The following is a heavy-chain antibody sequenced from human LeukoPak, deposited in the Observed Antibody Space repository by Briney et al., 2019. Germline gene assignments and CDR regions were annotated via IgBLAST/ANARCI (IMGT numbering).Heavy chain of an antibody. CDR3: ATHKANYYYYYYMDV. CDR2: IIPIFGTA. CDR1: GGTFSSYA. J-gene: IGHJ6*03. Sequence: SVKVSCKASGGTFSSYAISWVRQAPGQGLEWMGGIIPIFGTANYAQKFQGRVTITADESTSTAYMELSSLRSEDTAVYYCATHKANYYYYYYMDVWGKGTTVTVSS. V-gene: IGHV1-69*01.